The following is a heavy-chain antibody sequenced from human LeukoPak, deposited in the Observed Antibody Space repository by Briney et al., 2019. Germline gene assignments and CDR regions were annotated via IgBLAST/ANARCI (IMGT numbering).Heavy chain of an antibody. CDR1: GGSISSSNW. CDR3: ARRKSRGMVRGVTPGFDP. V-gene: IGHV4-4*02. CDR2: IYHSACT. Sequence: PSETLSLTCAVSGGSISSSNWGSWVRQPPGKGLGWIGEIYHSACTNYNPSLKSRVTISVDTSKNQFSLTLSAVTAADTAVYYCARRKSRGMVRGVTPGFDPWGQGTLVTVSS. D-gene: IGHD3-10*01. J-gene: IGHJ5*02.